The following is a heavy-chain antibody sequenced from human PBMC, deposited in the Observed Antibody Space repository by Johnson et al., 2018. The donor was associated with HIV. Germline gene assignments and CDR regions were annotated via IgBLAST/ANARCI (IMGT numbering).Heavy chain of an antibody. CDR3: TRAEWHDAFDI. CDR2: ISYDGSNK. V-gene: IGHV3-30-3*01. D-gene: IGHD1-14*01. J-gene: IGHJ3*02. Sequence: QVHLVESGGGLVQPGGSLRLSCAASAFSFSDHYMGWVRQAPGKGLDWVAVISYDGSNKYYADSVKGRFTISRDNSKNTLYLQMNSLKTEDTAVYYCTRAEWHDAFDIWGQGTMVTVSS. CDR1: AFSFSDHY.